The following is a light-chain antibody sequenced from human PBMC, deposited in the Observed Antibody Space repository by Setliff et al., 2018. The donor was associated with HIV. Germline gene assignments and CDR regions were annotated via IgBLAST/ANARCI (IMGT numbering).Light chain of an antibody. CDR2: EVS. J-gene: IGLJ1*01. CDR3: CSYTFSSTADV. CDR1: SSDVGGSNY. V-gene: IGLV2-14*01. Sequence: QSVMAQPASVSGSPGQSITISCTGTSSDVGGSNYVPWYQQHPGKAPKLMISEVSNRPPWVSNRFSGAKSGNTASLTISGLQAEDHADYYCCSYTFSSTADVVGRGTKVTVL.